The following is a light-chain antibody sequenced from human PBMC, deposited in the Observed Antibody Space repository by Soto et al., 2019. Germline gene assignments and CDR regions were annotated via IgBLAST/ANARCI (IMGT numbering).Light chain of an antibody. V-gene: IGKV1-5*03. CDR3: QHYNSYSEA. CDR2: KAS. CDR1: QSISSW. Sequence: DIQMTQSPSSLSASVGYRVTITCRASQSISSWLAWYQQKPGKAPKLLIYKASTLKSGVPSRFSGSGSGTEFTLTISSLQPDDFATYYCQHYNSYSEAFGQRTKVDI. J-gene: IGKJ1*01.